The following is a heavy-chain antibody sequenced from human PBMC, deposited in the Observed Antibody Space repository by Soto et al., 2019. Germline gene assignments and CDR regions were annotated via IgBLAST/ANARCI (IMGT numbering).Heavy chain of an antibody. CDR3: ATSSRVEAAGPFDY. J-gene: IGHJ4*02. V-gene: IGHV4-31*03. CDR1: GGSISSGGYY. D-gene: IGHD6-13*01. Sequence: PSETLSLTCTVSGGSISSGGYYWSWIRQHPGKGLEWIGYIYYSGSTYYNPSLESRVTISVDTSKNQFSLKLSSVTAADTAAYYCATSSRVEAAGPFDYSGQGTLLTVSS. CDR2: IYYSGST.